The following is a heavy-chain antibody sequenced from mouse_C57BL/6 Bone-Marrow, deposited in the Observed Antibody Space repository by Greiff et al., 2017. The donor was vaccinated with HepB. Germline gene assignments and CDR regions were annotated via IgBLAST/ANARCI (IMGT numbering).Heavy chain of an antibody. V-gene: IGHV10-1*01. CDR2: IRSKSNNYAT. CDR3: VRPYYCGYGYAMDY. J-gene: IGHJ4*01. D-gene: IGHD1-2*01. CDR1: GFSFNTYA. Sequence: EVQLVESGGGLVQPKGSLKLSCAASGFSFNTYAMNWVRQAPGKGLEWVARIRSKSNNYATYYADSVKDRFTISRDDSESMLYLQMNNLKAENTAMYYCVRPYYCGYGYAMDYWGQGTSVTVSS.